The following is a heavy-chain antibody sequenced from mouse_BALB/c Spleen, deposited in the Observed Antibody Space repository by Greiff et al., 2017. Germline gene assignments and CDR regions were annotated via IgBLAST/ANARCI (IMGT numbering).Heavy chain of an antibody. CDR1: GFTFSSYA. CDR2: ISSGGST. D-gene: IGHD1-1*01. J-gene: IGHJ3*01. Sequence: EVQLVESGGGLVKPGGSLKLSCAASGFTFSSYAMSWVRQTPEKRLEWVASISSGGSTYYPDSVKGRFTISRDNARNILYLQMSSLRSEDTAMYYCARDGSSPFAYWGQGTLVTVSA. V-gene: IGHV5-6-5*01. CDR3: ARDGSSPFAY.